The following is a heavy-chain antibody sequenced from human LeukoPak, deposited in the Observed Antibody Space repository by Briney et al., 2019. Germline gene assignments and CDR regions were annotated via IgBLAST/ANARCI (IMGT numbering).Heavy chain of an antibody. CDR2: IYYSGNT. CDR3: ASQPYYDILTGYSHFDY. J-gene: IGHJ4*02. CDR1: GGSISSTSYY. V-gene: IGHV4-39*01. Sequence: SETLSLTCTVSGGSISSTSYYWGWIRQPPGKGLGWNGSIYYSGNTYYNPSLKSRVTISVDTPKNQFSLKLSSVTAADTAVYYCASQPYYDILTGYSHFDYWGQGTLVTVSS. D-gene: IGHD3-9*01.